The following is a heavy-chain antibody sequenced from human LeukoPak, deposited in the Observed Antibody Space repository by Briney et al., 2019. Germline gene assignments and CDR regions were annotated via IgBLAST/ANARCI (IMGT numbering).Heavy chain of an antibody. CDR1: GGSLTSGGSS. V-gene: IGHV4-30-2*01. Sequence: SSETLSLTCTVSGGSLTSGGSSWTWIRQPPGKGLEWIGYIHHSGSTYYNESPKRRAAISIDMSKNKFSLRLTSVTAADTAVYYCARVGSGPLAVTFFDYWGQGALVTVSS. D-gene: IGHD2-21*02. J-gene: IGHJ4*02. CDR2: IHHSGST. CDR3: ARVGSGPLAVTFFDY.